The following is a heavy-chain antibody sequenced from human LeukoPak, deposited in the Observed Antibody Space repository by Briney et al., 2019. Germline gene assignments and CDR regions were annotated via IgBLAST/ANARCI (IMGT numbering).Heavy chain of an antibody. CDR1: GFTFNDYW. V-gene: IGHV3-74*01. CDR2: INTDGTFT. CDR3: ARGIVGNTISNY. Sequence: GGFLRLSCAASGFTFNDYWMHWVRQAPGKELVWVSRINTDGTFTAYADSVEGRFTVSRDNAKNTLDLQMNSLRAEDTAVYYCARGIVGNTISNYWGQGTLVTVSS. J-gene: IGHJ4*02. D-gene: IGHD1-26*01.